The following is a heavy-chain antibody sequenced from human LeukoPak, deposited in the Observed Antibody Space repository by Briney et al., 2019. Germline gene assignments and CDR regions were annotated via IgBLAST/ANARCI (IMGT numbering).Heavy chain of an antibody. J-gene: IGHJ5*02. CDR1: GYSISSGYY. CDR2: IYHSGST. D-gene: IGHD2-2*01. Sequence: SETLSLTCAVSGYSISSGYYWGWIRQPPGKGLEWIGSIYHSGSTYYNPSLKSRVTISADTSENQFSLKLSSVTAADTAVYYCARVNPPAAIFLRPSNWFDPWGQGTLVTVSS. CDR3: ARVNPPAAIFLRPSNWFDP. V-gene: IGHV4-38-2*01.